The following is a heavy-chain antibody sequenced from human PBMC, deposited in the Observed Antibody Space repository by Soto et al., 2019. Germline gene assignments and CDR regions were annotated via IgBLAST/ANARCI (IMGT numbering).Heavy chain of an antibody. J-gene: IGHJ4*02. CDR2: IIPIFGTA. CDR1: GGTFSSYA. D-gene: IGHD2-21*02. V-gene: IGHV1-69*13. CDR3: ARVAYCGGDCYLPGY. Sequence: SVKVSCKASGGTFSSYAISWVRQAPGQGLEWMGGIIPIFGTANYAQKFQGRVTITADESTSTAYMELSSLRSEDTAVYSCARVAYCGGDCYLPGYWGQGTLVTVSS.